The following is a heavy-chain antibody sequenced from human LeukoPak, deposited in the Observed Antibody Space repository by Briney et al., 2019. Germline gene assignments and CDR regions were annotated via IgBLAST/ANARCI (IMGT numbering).Heavy chain of an antibody. J-gene: IGHJ4*02. CDR2: IDNSGAHT. CDR3: AKGSRGGRPYYFDS. Sequence: GGSLRLSCAASGFTFSGYAMSWVRQAPGERLDWVSAIDNSGAHTWYADSVKGRFTISRDNSRSTLYLQMNSLRAEDTAMYYCAKGSRGGRPYYFDSWGRGTLVTVSS. V-gene: IGHV3-23*05. CDR1: GFTFSGYA. D-gene: IGHD3-10*01.